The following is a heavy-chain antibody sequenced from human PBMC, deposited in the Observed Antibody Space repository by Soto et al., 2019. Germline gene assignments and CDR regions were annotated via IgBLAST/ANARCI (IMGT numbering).Heavy chain of an antibody. CDR1: GGSFSGYY. Sequence: QVQLQQWGAGLLKPSETLSLTCAVYGGSFSGYYWSWIRQPPGKGLEWIGEINHSGSTNYNPSLKRRVPFPVDTSKNQFSQKLSSVTAADTAVYYCASNIVVVPAAHDHAKRRMDVWGKGTTVSVSS. V-gene: IGHV4-34*01. CDR2: INHSGST. D-gene: IGHD2-2*01. J-gene: IGHJ6*04. CDR3: ASNIVVVPAAHDHAKRRMDV.